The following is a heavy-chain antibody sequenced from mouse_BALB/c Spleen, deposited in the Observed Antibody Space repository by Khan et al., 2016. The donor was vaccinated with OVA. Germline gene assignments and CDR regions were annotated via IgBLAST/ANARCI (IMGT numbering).Heavy chain of an antibody. CDR1: GYTFTSYT. Sequence: QMQLEESGAELARPGASVKMSCKASGYTFTSYTMYWVKQRPGQGLEWIGYINPSSGYTKYNQKFKDKATLTADKSSSTAYMQLSSLTSEDSAVYYCARTHERWGQGTTLTVSS. CDR3: ARTHER. CDR2: INPSSGYT. J-gene: IGHJ2*01. V-gene: IGHV1-4*01.